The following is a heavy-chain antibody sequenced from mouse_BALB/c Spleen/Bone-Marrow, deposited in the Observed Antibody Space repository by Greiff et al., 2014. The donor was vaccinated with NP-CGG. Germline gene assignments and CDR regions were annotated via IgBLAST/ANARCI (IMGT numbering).Heavy chain of an antibody. J-gene: IGHJ3*01. CDR3: ARNGNYGAWFAY. V-gene: IGHV14-3*02. CDR2: IDPANGNT. Sequence: VQLKESGAELVKPGASVKLSCKASGFNIKDTYMHWGKQRPEQGLEWIGRIDPANGNTKYDPKFQGKATITEDTSSNTAYLQLSSLTSEDTAVYYCARNGNYGAWFAYWGQGTLVTVSA. CDR1: GFNIKDTY. D-gene: IGHD2-1*01.